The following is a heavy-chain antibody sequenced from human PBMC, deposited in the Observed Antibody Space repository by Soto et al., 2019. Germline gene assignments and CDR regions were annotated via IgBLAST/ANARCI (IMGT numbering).Heavy chain of an antibody. CDR3: ARHYNGFDY. Sequence: GESLKISCKGSGYRFSSNWIAWVRQMPGKGLEWMGVIYSGDSDTRYSPSFQGQVTISVDKSINTAYLQWSSLKASDTAMYYCARHYNGFDYWGQGTLVTVSS. V-gene: IGHV5-51*01. J-gene: IGHJ4*02. CDR2: IYSGDSDT. CDR1: GYRFSSNW. D-gene: IGHD1-1*01.